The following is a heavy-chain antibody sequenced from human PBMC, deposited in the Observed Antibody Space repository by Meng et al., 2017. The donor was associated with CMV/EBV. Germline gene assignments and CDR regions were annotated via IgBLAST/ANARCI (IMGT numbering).Heavy chain of an antibody. J-gene: IGHJ6*02. D-gene: IGHD6-19*01. CDR2: IRYDGSNK. CDR3: AKDLDPRMYSSGWYISYYYYYGMDV. CDR1: GFTFSSYG. Sequence: GESLKISCAASGFTFSSYGMHWVRQAPGKGLEWVAFIRYDGSNKYYADSVKGRFTISRDNSKNTLYLQMNSLRAEDTAVYYCAKDLDPRMYSSGWYISYYYYYGMDVWGQGTTVTVSS. V-gene: IGHV3-30*02.